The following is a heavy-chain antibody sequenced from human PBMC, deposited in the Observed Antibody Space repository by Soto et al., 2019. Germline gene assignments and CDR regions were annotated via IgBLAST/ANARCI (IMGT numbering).Heavy chain of an antibody. CDR3: ARLLTVTTATDY. CDR1: GGSVSSGDYH. CDR2: IYYSGST. V-gene: IGHV4-31*03. D-gene: IGHD4-17*01. J-gene: IGHJ4*02. Sequence: TSETLSLTCTVSGGSVSSGDYHWNWVRQHPGKGLEWIGYIYYSGSTYYNPSLKSRVTISVDTSKNQFSLKLSSVTAADTAVYYCARLLTVTTATDYWGQGTLVTVSS.